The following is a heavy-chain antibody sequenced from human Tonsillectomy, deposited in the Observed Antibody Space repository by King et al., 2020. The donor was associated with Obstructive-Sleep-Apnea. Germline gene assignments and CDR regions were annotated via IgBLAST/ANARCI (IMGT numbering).Heavy chain of an antibody. CDR2: IYHSGST. J-gene: IGHJ4*02. V-gene: IGHV4-38-2*02. Sequence: QLQESGPGLVKPSETLSLTCTVSAYSISSGYYWGWIRQPPGKGLEWIGSIYHSGSTHYNPSLKSRVTISVDTSKNQFSLKLSSVTAADTAVYYCARAGDDYVWGSYRQNLFDFWGQGTLVTVSS. D-gene: IGHD3-16*02. CDR1: AYSISSGYY. CDR3: ARAGDDYVWGSYRQNLFDF.